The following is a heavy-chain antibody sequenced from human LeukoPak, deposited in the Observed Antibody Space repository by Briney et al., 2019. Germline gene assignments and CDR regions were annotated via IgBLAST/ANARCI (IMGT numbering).Heavy chain of an antibody. J-gene: IGHJ4*02. CDR1: GYTVTSYA. Sequence: ASVKVSCKASGYTVTSYAMNWVRQAPGQGLEWMRWINTNTGNPTYAQGFTGRFVFSLDTSISTAYLQISSLKAEDTAVYYCARGGSTEIPGNDYWGQGTLVTVSS. CDR3: ARGGSTEIPGNDY. CDR2: INTNTGNP. V-gene: IGHV7-4-1*02. D-gene: IGHD3-10*01.